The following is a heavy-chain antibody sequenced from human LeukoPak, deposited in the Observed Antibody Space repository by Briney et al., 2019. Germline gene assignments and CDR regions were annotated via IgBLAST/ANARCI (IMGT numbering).Heavy chain of an antibody. V-gene: IGHV3-48*02. D-gene: IGHD1-20*01. J-gene: IGHJ4*02. CDR2: IRSSSNTI. Sequence: PGGSLRLSCAASGFTFSSYSMNWVRQGPGRGLECVSYIRSSSNTIYYADSVKGRFTISRDNAKNSLYLQMNSLRDEDTAVYYCARDRVTGTSRGSEIDYWGLGTLVTVSS. CDR3: ARDRVTGTSRGSEIDY. CDR1: GFTFSSYS.